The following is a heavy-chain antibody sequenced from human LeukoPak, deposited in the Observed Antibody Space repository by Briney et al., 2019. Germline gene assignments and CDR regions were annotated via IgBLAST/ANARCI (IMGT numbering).Heavy chain of an antibody. Sequence: SETLSLTCTVSGGSVSSYYWSWIRQPPGKGLEWIGYIYYSGSTNYNPSLKSRVTISVDTSKNQFSLKLSSVTAADTAVYYCARGFGDYYDSSGYSKALWFDPWGQGTLVTVSS. CDR1: GGSVSSYY. CDR3: ARGFGDYYDSSGYSKALWFDP. CDR2: IYYSGST. J-gene: IGHJ5*02. D-gene: IGHD3-22*01. V-gene: IGHV4-59*02.